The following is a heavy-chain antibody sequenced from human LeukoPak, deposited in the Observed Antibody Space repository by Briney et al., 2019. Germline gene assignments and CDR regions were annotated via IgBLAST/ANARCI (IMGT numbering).Heavy chain of an antibody. CDR1: GFTFSSYA. CDR3: ARGNWNDVSPFDY. D-gene: IGHD1-1*01. J-gene: IGHJ4*02. Sequence: GGSLRLSCAASGFTFSSYAMSWVRQAPGKGLEWVSAISGSGGSTYYADSAKGRFTISRDNSKNTLYLQMNSLRAEDTAVYYCARGNWNDVSPFDYWGQGTLVTVSS. CDR2: ISGSGGST. V-gene: IGHV3-23*01.